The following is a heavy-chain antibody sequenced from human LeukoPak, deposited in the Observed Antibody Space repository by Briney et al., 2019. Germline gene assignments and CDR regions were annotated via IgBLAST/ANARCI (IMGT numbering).Heavy chain of an antibody. CDR2: ISAYNGNT. CDR3: ARVITMLPGVFNWFDP. Sequence: ASVKVSCKASGYTFTRYGISWVRQAPGQGLEWMGWISAYNGNTNYAQKLQGRVTMTSDTSTSTAYMELRSLRSDDTAVYYCARVITMLPGVFNWFDPWGQGTLVTVSS. V-gene: IGHV1-18*01. J-gene: IGHJ5*02. CDR1: GYTFTRYG. D-gene: IGHD3-10*01.